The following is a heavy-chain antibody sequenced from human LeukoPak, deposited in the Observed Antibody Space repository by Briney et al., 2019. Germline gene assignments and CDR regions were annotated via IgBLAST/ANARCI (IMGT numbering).Heavy chain of an antibody. J-gene: IGHJ4*02. CDR2: TYPRDGST. Sequence: ASVKVSCKASGCTFTSNYIHWVRQAPGQGLEWMGMTYPRDGSTSYAQKFQGRVTVTRDTSTSTVHMELSGLRSEDTAVYYCARDQEGFDYWGQGTLVTVSS. CDR1: GCTFTSNY. V-gene: IGHV1-46*01. CDR3: ARDQEGFDY.